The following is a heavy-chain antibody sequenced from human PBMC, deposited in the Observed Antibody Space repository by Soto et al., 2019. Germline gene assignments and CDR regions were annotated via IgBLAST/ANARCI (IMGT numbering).Heavy chain of an antibody. Sequence: QVQLSQFGAEVKKPGASVKVSCKASGYSFTNFHIHWVRQAPGQGLEWMGMIDPSGGITRDAQRLQGRITMTRDASTSTDYMELRSLTSVYTAVYYCARDVTGHDNYETIGYYLDHWGQGTLVTVSS. V-gene: IGHV1-46*01. CDR3: ARDVTGHDNYETIGYYLDH. D-gene: IGHD3-22*01. J-gene: IGHJ4*02. CDR2: IDPSGGIT. CDR1: GYSFTNFH.